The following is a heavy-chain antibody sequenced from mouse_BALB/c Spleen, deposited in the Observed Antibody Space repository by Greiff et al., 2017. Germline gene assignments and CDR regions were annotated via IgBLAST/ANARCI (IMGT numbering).Heavy chain of an antibody. J-gene: IGHJ4*01. Sequence: EVQGVESGGGLVKPGGSLKLSCAASGFTFSSYAMSWVRQTPEKRLEWVASISSGGSTYYPDSVKGRFTISRDNAKNNLYLQMSSLKSEDTAMYYCANRYYYAMDYWGQGTSVTVSS. D-gene: IGHD2-14*01. CDR2: ISSGGST. V-gene: IGHV5-6-5*01. CDR1: GFTFSSYA. CDR3: ANRYYYAMDY.